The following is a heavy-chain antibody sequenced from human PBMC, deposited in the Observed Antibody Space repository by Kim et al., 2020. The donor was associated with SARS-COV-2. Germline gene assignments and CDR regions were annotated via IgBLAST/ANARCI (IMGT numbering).Heavy chain of an antibody. J-gene: IGHJ4*02. CDR2: IYYSGST. Sequence: SETLSLTCTVSGGSISSYYWSWIRQPPGKGLEWIGYIYYSGSTNYNPSLKSRVTISVDTSKNQFSLKLSSVTAADTAVYYCARDSPSSPWGYWGQGTLVTVSS. CDR3: ARDSPSSPWGY. D-gene: IGHD2-2*01. V-gene: IGHV4-59*13. CDR1: GGSISSYY.